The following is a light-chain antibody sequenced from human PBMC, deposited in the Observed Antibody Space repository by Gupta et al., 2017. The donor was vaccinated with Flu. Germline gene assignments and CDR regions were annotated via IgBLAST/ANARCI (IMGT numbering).Light chain of an antibody. J-gene: IGKJ4*01. V-gene: IGKV2D-29*01. Sequence: DLVMTQTPLSLSVTPGTPASISCRSSQSLLHTDETTYLYWYLQKPGQPPQLLIYEVSNRVSGVPDRFSCSGSGTDFTLKISRVEVEDVAVYYCMQSRQFPLTFGGGTKVEIK. CDR1: QSLLHTDETTY. CDR2: EVS. CDR3: MQSRQFPLT.